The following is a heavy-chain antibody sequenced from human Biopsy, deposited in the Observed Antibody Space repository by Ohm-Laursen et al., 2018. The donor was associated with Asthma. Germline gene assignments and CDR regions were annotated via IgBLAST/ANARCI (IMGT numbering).Heavy chain of an antibody. Sequence: SLRLSCTASGFAVSSDYMFWVRQAPGKGLEWVAVVSYDGGVVHYADSMKGRFTISKDNAKSTLYLQMNRLRTDDTAVYFCAKRRGYSDLTDFDHWGQGTLVTVSS. D-gene: IGHD3-3*01. V-gene: IGHV3-30-3*01. CDR3: AKRRGYSDLTDFDH. CDR2: VSYDGGVV. J-gene: IGHJ4*02. CDR1: GFAVSSDY.